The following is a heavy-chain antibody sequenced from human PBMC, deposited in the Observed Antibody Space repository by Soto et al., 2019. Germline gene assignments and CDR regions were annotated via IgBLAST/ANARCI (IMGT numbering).Heavy chain of an antibody. V-gene: IGHV1-18*01. CDR2: ISVFNGDT. CDR1: GYTSSSYG. Sequence: GASVKVSCKAIGYTSSSYGINWVRQAPGQGHEWMGWISVFNGDTKYAQKFQGRVAITKDPGTSTAHMELRSLRSDDAAVYFCATKDDHKDDQPYYYGMDIWGQGTTVTVS. CDR3: ATKDDHKDDQPYYYGMDI. D-gene: IGHD3-16*01. J-gene: IGHJ6*02.